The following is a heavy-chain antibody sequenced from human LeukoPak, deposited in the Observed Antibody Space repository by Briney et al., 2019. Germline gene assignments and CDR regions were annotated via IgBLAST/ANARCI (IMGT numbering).Heavy chain of an antibody. V-gene: IGHV1-8*01. CDR3: ARGRRVGPPYSRERAVDY. CDR1: GYTFTSYD. Sequence: ASVKVSCKASGYTFTSYDINWVRQATGQGLEWMGWMNPNRGNTGYAQKFQGRVTMTRNTSISTAYMELSSLRSEDTAVYYCARGRRVGPPYSRERAVDYWGQGTLVTVSS. J-gene: IGHJ4*02. D-gene: IGHD6-13*01. CDR2: MNPNRGNT.